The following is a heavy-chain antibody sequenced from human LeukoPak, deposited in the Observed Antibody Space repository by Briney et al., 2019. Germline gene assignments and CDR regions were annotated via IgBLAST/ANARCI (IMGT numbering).Heavy chain of an antibody. CDR2: IYTDAST. J-gene: IGHJ4*02. CDR3: ARESGSGWYTVDY. Sequence: GGSLRLSCAASGFTVSSNYMSWVRQAPGKGLEWVSVIYTDASTYYADSVKGRFTVSRDNSKNTLYLQMNSLRAEDTALYYCARESGSGWYTVDYWGQGTLVTVSS. D-gene: IGHD6-19*01. CDR1: GFTVSSNY. V-gene: IGHV3-53*01.